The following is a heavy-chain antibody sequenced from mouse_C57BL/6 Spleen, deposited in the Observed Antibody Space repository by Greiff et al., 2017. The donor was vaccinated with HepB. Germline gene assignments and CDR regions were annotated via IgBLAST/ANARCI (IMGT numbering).Heavy chain of an antibody. CDR3: SYYDYDGGAMDY. V-gene: IGHV1-22*01. CDR1: GYTFTDYN. Sequence: EVQLQQSGPELVKPGASVKMSCKASGYTFTDYNMHWVKQSHGKSLEWIGYIYPNNGGTSYNQKFKGKATLTVNKSSSPAYMELRSLTSEDSAVYYCSYYDYDGGAMDYWGQGTSVTVSS. J-gene: IGHJ4*01. CDR2: IYPNNGGT. D-gene: IGHD2-4*01.